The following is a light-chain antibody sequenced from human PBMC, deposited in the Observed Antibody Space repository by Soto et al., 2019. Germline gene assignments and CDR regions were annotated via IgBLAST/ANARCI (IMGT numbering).Light chain of an antibody. CDR2: DAS. Sequence: DIILTQSPDTLSLSPGERATLSCRASQNVRTFLAWYQQKPGQAPRLLISDASYRATGVPPRFSGSGSGTDFTLTISSLQPEDFAVYYCHYYDKWPPGTFGQGTKVEIK. CDR3: HYYDKWPPGT. V-gene: IGKV3-11*01. CDR1: QNVRTF. J-gene: IGKJ1*01.